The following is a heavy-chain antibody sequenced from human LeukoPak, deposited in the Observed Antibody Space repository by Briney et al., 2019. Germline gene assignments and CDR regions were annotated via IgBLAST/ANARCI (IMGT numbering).Heavy chain of an antibody. J-gene: IGHJ4*02. CDR1: GFTFSSYG. Sequence: GGSLRLSCAASGFTFSSYGMHWVRQAPGKGLEWVAFIRYDGSNKYYADSVKGRFTISRDNAKNSLYLQMNSLRAEDTAVYYCARDDSDGHDYWGQGTLVTVSS. D-gene: IGHD2-21*01. V-gene: IGHV3-30*02. CDR2: IRYDGSNK. CDR3: ARDDSDGHDY.